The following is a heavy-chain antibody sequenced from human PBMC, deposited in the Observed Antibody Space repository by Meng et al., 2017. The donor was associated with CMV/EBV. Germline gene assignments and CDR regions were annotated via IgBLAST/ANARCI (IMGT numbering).Heavy chain of an antibody. CDR3: ARDLDGGANGPEDY. Sequence: ASVKVSCKASGYTFTGYYMNWVRQAPGQGLEWMGWINPNSGGTNYAQKFQGRVTMTRDTSISTAYMELSRLRSDDTAVYYCARDLDGGANGPEDYWGQGTLVTVSS. CDR1: GYTFTGYY. V-gene: IGHV1-2*02. D-gene: IGHD3-16*01. J-gene: IGHJ4*02. CDR2: INPNSGGT.